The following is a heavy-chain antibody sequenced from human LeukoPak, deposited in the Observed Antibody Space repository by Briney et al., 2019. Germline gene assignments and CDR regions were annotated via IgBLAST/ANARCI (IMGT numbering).Heavy chain of an antibody. CDR3: ARNDEQQLEYNWFDP. V-gene: IGHV6-1*01. J-gene: IGHJ5*02. Sequence: SQTLSLTCAISGDSVSSNSAAWNWIRQSPSRGLEWLGRTYYRSKWYHNYAVSVKSRLTINPDTSKNQFSLQLSSVTTEDTAVYYCARNDEQQLEYNWFDPWGQGTLVTVSS. CDR1: GDSVSSNSAA. D-gene: IGHD6-13*01. CDR2: TYYRSKWYH.